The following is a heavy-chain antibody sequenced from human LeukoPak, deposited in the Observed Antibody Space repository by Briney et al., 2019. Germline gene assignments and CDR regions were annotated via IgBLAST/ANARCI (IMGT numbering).Heavy chain of an antibody. J-gene: IGHJ4*02. D-gene: IGHD5-18*01. CDR2: ISRSSNYI. CDR3: ARGYSYGASGFDY. Sequence: GGSLRLSCAASGFSFSSYTMNWVRQAPGKGLEWVSCISRSSNYIYYADSVKGRFTISRDNAKNSLYLQMNSLRAEDTAVYYCARGYSYGASGFDYWGQGTLVTVSS. CDR1: GFSFSSYT. V-gene: IGHV3-21*01.